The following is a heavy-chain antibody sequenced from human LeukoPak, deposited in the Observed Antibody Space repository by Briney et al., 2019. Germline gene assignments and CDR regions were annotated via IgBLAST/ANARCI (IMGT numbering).Heavy chain of an antibody. D-gene: IGHD2-2*01. CDR3: ARALGYCSSTSCYSLDP. J-gene: IGHJ5*02. CDR1: GFTFSSYW. CDR2: IKEDGSEK. Sequence: GGSLRLSCAASGFTFSSYWMTWVRQAPGKGLEWVANIKEDGSEKYYVDSVKGRFTISRDNAKNSLYLQMNSLRVEDTAVYYCARALGYCSSTSCYSLDPWGQGTLVTVSS. V-gene: IGHV3-7*01.